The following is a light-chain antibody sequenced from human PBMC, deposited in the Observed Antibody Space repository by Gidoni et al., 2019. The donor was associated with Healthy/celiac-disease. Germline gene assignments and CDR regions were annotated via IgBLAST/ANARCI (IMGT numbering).Light chain of an antibody. V-gene: IGLV3-19*01. CDR2: GKN. CDR1: SLRSYY. Sequence: SSELTQDPAVSVALGQTVRITCQGDSLRSYYASWYQQKPGQAPVLVIYGKNNRPSGITDRFSGSSSGNTASLTITGAQAEDEADYYCNSRDSSSNHGEVFGGGTKLTVL. J-gene: IGLJ2*01. CDR3: NSRDSSSNHGEV.